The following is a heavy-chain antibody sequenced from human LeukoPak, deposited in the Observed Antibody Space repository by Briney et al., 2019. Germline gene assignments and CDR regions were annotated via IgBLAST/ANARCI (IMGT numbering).Heavy chain of an antibody. D-gene: IGHD4-17*01. CDR2: ISFDGSHK. CDR3: AKDQDYGDYYFDY. J-gene: IGHJ4*02. V-gene: IGHV3-30*04. CDR1: GFTFSTYA. Sequence: GGSLRLSCAASGFTFSTYAIHWVRQAPGKGLQWLAVISFDGSHKYYADSVKGRFTISRDNSKNTLYLQMNSLRAEDTAVYYCAKDQDYGDYYFDYWGQGTLVTVSS.